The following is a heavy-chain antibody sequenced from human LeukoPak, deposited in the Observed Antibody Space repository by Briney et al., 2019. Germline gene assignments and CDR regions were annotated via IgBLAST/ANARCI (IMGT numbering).Heavy chain of an antibody. J-gene: IGHJ4*02. CDR3: ARGNTLQLWDP. D-gene: IGHD5-18*01. Sequence: SETLSLTCAVYGGSFSGYYWSWIRQPPGKGLEWIGEINHSGSTNYNPSLKSRVTISVDTSKNQFSLKLSSVTAADTAVYYCARGNTLQLWDPWGQGTLVTVSS. V-gene: IGHV4-34*01. CDR2: INHSGST. CDR1: GGSFSGYY.